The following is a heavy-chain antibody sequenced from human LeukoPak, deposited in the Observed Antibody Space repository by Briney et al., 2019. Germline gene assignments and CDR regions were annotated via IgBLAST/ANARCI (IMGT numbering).Heavy chain of an antibody. V-gene: IGHV4-39*01. CDR3: ARSSGYSSSGGLNGFDT. D-gene: IGHD6-13*01. CDR2: IYYSGST. J-gene: IGHJ5*02. CDR1: GGSISSSSYY. Sequence: PSETLSLACTVPGGSISSSSYYWGWIRQPPGKGLEWIGSIYYSGSTYYNPSLKSRVTISVAPSKNQFSLKLSSVTAADTAVYYCARSSGYSSSGGLNGFDTWGQGTLVTVSS.